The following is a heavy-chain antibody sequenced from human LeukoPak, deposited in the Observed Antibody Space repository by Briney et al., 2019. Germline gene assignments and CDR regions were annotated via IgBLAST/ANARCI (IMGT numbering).Heavy chain of an antibody. CDR3: ARVNSYDFWSGYFYYYCYYMDV. CDR2: IKQDGSEK. CDR1: GFTFSSYW. Sequence: GGSLRLSCAASGFTFSSYWMSWVRQAPGKGLEWVANIKQDGSEKNYVDSVKGRFTISRDNAKNSLYLQMNSLRAEDTAVYYCARVNSYDFWSGYFYYYCYYMDVWGKGTTVTVSS. D-gene: IGHD3-3*01. V-gene: IGHV3-7*01. J-gene: IGHJ6*03.